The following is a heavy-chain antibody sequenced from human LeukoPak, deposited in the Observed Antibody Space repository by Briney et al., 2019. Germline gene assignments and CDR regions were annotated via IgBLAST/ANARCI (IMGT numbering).Heavy chain of an antibody. CDR2: IIPILGIA. Sequence: SVKVSCKASGGTFSSYTISWVRQAPGQGLEWMGRIIPILGIANYAQKFQGRVTITADKSTSTAYMELSSLRSEDTAVYYCAGRAVDWDTAMVFDYWGQGTLVTVSS. CDR3: AGRAVDWDTAMVFDY. CDR1: GGTFSSYT. J-gene: IGHJ4*02. V-gene: IGHV1-69*02. D-gene: IGHD5-18*01.